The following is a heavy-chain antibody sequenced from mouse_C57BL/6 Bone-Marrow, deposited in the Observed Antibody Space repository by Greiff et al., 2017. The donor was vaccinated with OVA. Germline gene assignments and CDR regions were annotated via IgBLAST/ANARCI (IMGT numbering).Heavy chain of an antibody. CDR2: IYYMGTL. CDR3: ARDYYGSSYWYFDV. J-gene: IGHJ1*03. Sequence: EVQLQGSGLGLVKPSQTGFLPGTVTGISIPTVNYSWSWIRQFPGNKLEWIGYIYYMGTLTYNPSLTSRTTITRDTPKNQFFLEMNSLTAEDTATYYCARDYYGSSYWYFDVWGTGTTVTVSS. CDR1: GISIPTVNYS. D-gene: IGHD1-1*01. V-gene: IGHV3-5*01.